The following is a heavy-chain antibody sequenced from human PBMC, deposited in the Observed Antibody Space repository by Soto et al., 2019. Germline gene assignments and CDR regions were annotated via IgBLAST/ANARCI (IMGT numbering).Heavy chain of an antibody. D-gene: IGHD2-15*01. J-gene: IGHJ5*02. V-gene: IGHV4-59*13. CDR2: IYYSGST. Sequence: SETLSLTCAVSGASFSPNYWAWFRQPPGKGLEWIGYIYYSGSTNYNPSLKSRVTISVDTSKNQFSLKLSSVTAADTAVYYCARSEGVVVAEHMNWFDPWGQGTLVTVSS. CDR3: ARSEGVVVAEHMNWFDP. CDR1: GASFSPNY.